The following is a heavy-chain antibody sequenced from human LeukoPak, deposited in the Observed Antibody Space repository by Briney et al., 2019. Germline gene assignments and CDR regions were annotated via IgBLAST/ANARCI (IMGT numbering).Heavy chain of an antibody. CDR1: GGSISSYY. D-gene: IGHD2-15*01. CDR2: IYTSGST. CDR3: ARDLIVVGVNWFDP. J-gene: IGHJ5*02. Sequence: SETLSLTCTVSGGSISSYYWSWIRQPAGKGLEWIGRIYTSGSTSCNPSLKSRVTMSVDTSKNQFSLKLSSVTAADTAVYYCARDLIVVGVNWFDPWGQGTLVTVSS. V-gene: IGHV4-4*07.